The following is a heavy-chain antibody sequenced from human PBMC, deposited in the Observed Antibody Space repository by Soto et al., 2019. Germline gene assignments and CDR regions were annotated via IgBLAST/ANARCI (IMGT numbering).Heavy chain of an antibody. D-gene: IGHD3-22*01. CDR2: ISGSGGST. J-gene: IGHJ4*02. CDR3: AKGTPIITMIVVVITPLHYFDY. CDR1: GFTFSSYA. Sequence: GGSLRLSCAASGFTFSSYAMSWVRQAPGKGLEWVSAISGSGGSTYYADSVKGRFTISRDNSKNTLYLQMNSLRAEDTAVYYCAKGTPIITMIVVVITPLHYFDYWGQGTLVTVSS. V-gene: IGHV3-23*01.